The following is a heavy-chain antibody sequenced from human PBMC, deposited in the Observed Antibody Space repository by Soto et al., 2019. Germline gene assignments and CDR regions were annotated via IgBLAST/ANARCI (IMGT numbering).Heavy chain of an antibody. J-gene: IGHJ3*02. D-gene: IGHD3-22*01. CDR2: ISGSGGST. V-gene: IGHV3-23*01. CDR3: AKSDITMIVVVTTGGAFDI. CDR1: GFTFSSYA. Sequence: PGGSLRLSCAASGFTFSSYAMSWVRQAPGKGLEWVSAISGSGGSTYYADSVKGRFTTSRDNSKNTLYLQMNSLRAEDTAVYYCAKSDITMIVVVTTGGAFDIWGQGTMVTVSS.